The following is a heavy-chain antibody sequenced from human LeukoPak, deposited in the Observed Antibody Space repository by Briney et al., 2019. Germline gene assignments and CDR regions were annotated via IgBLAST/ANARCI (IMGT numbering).Heavy chain of an antibody. V-gene: IGHV1-2*02. CDR2: IGPHSSAT. J-gene: IGHJ4*02. CDR3: AREGNGLLSKDFDY. Sequence: ASMKVSCKSSGFTFTDSYIHWVRQAPGQGLEWMGYIGPHSSATSSPQEFQGRVTMTRNTSMSTAYMELTRLTSDDTAVYYCAREGNGLLSKDFDYWGQGTLVTVSS. D-gene: IGHD2/OR15-2a*01. CDR1: GFTFTDSY.